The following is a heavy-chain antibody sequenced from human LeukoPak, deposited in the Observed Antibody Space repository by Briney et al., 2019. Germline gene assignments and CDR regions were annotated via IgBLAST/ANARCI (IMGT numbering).Heavy chain of an antibody. CDR1: GYTFTSYA. D-gene: IGHD3-10*01. V-gene: IGHV1-3*01. CDR3: ARVRMVRGVISYYYGMDV. CDR2: INAGNGNT. J-gene: IGHJ6*04. Sequence: ASVKVSCKASGYTFTSYAMHWVRQAPGQRLEWMGWINAGNGNTKYSQKFQGRVTITRDTSASTAYMELSRLRSEDTAVYYCARVRMVRGVISYYYGMDVWGKGTTVTVSS.